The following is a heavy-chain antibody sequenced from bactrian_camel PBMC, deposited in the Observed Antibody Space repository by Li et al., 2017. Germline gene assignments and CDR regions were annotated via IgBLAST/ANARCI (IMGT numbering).Heavy chain of an antibody. V-gene: IGHV3S40*01. Sequence: DVQLVESGGGSAQAGGSLTLSCAASGYMYRPVCMGWFRQAPGKERGRVARLYIGGGSTDYADSVKGRFTISQDNAKNTVYLQMNSLKPEDTAMYYCAARGPYCYTKLSVRDFTYWGQGTQVTVS. CDR2: LYIGGGST. CDR3: AARGPYCYTKLSVRDFTY. D-gene: IGHD2*01. J-gene: IGHJ6*01. CDR1: GYMYRPVC.